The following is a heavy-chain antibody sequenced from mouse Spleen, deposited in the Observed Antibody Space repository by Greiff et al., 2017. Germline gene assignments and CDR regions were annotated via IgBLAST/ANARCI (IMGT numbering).Heavy chain of an antibody. Sequence: VQLKETGPGLVAPSQSLSITCTVSGFSLTSYGVHWVRQTPGKGLEWLVVIWSDGSTNYNSALKSRLSNSKDNSKSQVFLKMNNLQTHDTAMYYCAREESYDGYYVPFAYWGQGTLVTVSA. J-gene: IGHJ3*01. CDR1: GFSLTSYG. CDR3: AREESYDGYYVPFAY. D-gene: IGHD2-3*01. V-gene: IGHV2-6*03. CDR2: IWSDGST.